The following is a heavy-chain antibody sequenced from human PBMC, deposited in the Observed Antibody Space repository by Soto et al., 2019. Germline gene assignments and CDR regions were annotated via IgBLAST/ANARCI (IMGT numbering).Heavy chain of an antibody. CDR3: ARDLGSEQWFFDN. V-gene: IGHV4-31*03. CDR1: GASVSGDGSY. Sequence: QVQLQESGPGLVKPSQTLSLTCLVSGASVSGDGSYCSWIRQHPGKGLEFIAYIHNSGSTYSNPSLENRVAMSIHTAKNQCSLRLSSVTAADSAVYFCARDLGSEQWFFDNWGQGILVTFSS. D-gene: IGHD6-19*01. CDR2: IHNSGST. J-gene: IGHJ4*02.